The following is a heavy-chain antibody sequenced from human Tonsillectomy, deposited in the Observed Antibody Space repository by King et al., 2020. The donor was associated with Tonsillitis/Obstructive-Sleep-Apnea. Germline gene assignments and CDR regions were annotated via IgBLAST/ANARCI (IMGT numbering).Heavy chain of an antibody. Sequence: QLVQSGAEVKKPGASVKVSCKASGYTFTGYYMHWVRQAPGQGLEWMGWINPNSGGTNYAQKFQGRVTMTRDTSISTAYMELSRLRSDDTAVYYCARDARGSSGWPDPFDYWGQGTLVTVSS. CDR1: GYTFTGYY. D-gene: IGHD6-25*01. J-gene: IGHJ4*02. CDR3: ARDARGSSGWPDPFDY. CDR2: INPNSGGT. V-gene: IGHV1-2*02.